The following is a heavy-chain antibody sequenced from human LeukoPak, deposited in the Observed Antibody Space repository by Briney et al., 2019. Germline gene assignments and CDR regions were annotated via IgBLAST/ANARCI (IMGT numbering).Heavy chain of an antibody. CDR3: ARTTVTSGPYWYFDL. Sequence: PGGSLRLSCAASGFTFSNYDMHWVRHATGKGLEWVSAIDTAGDTYYPGSVKGRFTISRENAKNSLYLQMNSLRAGDTAVYYCARTTVTSGPYWYFDLWGRGTLVTVSS. CDR2: IDTAGDT. D-gene: IGHD4-17*01. CDR1: GFTFSNYD. V-gene: IGHV3-13*01. J-gene: IGHJ2*01.